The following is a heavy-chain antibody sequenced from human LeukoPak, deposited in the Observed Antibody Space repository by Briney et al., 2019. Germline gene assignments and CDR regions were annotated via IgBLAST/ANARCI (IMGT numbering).Heavy chain of an antibody. J-gene: IGHJ4*02. CDR2: IKQDGSDK. Sequence: GGSLRLSCAASGFTFSNYWMSWVRQAPGKGLEWVANIKQDGSDKYYVDSVKGRFTISGDNAKNSLYLQMNSLRVEDTAVYYCSIVDSDYWGQGTLVTVSS. V-gene: IGHV3-7*01. CDR1: GFTFSNYW. CDR3: SIVDSDY.